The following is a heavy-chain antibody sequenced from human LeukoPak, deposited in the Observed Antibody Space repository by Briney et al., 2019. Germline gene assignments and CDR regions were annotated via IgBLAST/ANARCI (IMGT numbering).Heavy chain of an antibody. D-gene: IGHD3-3*01. CDR3: ARGTSTIFGVATGRDYYYYYMDV. J-gene: IGHJ6*03. CDR2: IIPILGIA. CDR1: GGAFSSYT. Sequence: SVKVSCKASGGAFSSYTISWVRQAPGQGLEWMGRIIPILGIANYAQKFQGRVTITADKSTSTAYMELSSLRSEDTAVYYRARGTSTIFGVATGRDYYYYYMDVWGKGTTVTVSS. V-gene: IGHV1-69*02.